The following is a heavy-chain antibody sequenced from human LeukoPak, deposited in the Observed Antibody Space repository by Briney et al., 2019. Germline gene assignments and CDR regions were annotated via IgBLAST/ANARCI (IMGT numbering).Heavy chain of an antibody. D-gene: IGHD3-22*01. J-gene: IGHJ4*02. Sequence: GGSLRLSCAASGFTFSSYAMSWVRQAPGKGLEWVSAISGSGGSTYYADSVKGRFTISRDNSKNTLYLQMNSLRAEDTAVYYCAKERGPYYYDSSGYYDPYYFDYWGQGALVTVSS. V-gene: IGHV3-23*01. CDR2: ISGSGGST. CDR1: GFTFSSYA. CDR3: AKERGPYYYDSSGYYDPYYFDY.